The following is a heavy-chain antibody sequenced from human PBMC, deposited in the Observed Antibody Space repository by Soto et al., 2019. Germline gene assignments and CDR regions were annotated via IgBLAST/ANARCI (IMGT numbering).Heavy chain of an antibody. V-gene: IGHV4-61*01. Sequence: SETLSLTCFVSGGSVNNNLYFWHWIRQPPGKGLEWIGSVYFIGSTNYNPSLKSRVTMSVDTSKNQLSLRLKSVSEADTAVYYCARDLRGRGSFESGGTFDMWGQGKVVTVSS. D-gene: IGHD2-21*01. CDR3: ARDLRGRGSFESGGTFDM. CDR1: GGSVNNNLYF. CDR2: VYFIGST. J-gene: IGHJ3*02.